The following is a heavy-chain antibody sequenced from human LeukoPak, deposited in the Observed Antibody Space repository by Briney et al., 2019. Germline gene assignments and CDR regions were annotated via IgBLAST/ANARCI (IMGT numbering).Heavy chain of an antibody. J-gene: IGHJ6*03. CDR1: GGSISSSSYY. Sequence: PSETLSLTCTVSGGSISSSSYYWGWIRQPPGKGLEWIGSIYYSGSTYYNPSLKSRVTISVDTSKNQFSLKLSSVTAADTAVYYCARSLRTGLQAYYYYMDVWSKGTTVTVSS. V-gene: IGHV4-39*07. D-gene: IGHD4-11*01. CDR2: IYYSGST. CDR3: ARSLRTGLQAYYYYMDV.